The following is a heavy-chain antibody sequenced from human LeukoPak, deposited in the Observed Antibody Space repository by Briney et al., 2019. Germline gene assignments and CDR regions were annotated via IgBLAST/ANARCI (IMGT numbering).Heavy chain of an antibody. CDR2: IVVGRGNT. J-gene: IGHJ4*02. V-gene: IGHV1-58*02. Sequence: SVKVSCKASGFTFSSSAIQWVRQARGQRLEWIGWIVVGRGNTNYAQKFQERVAITRDKSTSTAYMELTSLRSEDTAVYYCVADTRIAATGMEQIWGQGTLVTVSS. CDR1: GFTFSSSA. D-gene: IGHD6-13*01. CDR3: VADTRIAATGMEQI.